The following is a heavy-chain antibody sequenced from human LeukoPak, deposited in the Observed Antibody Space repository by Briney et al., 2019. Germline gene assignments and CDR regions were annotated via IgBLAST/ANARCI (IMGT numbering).Heavy chain of an antibody. CDR2: TYYRSKWYN. D-gene: IGHD6-6*01. Sequence: SPTLSLTFASSGDSGSSNSAAWNWIRQPPSRGLEWLGSTYYRSKWYNDYAVSVKSRITINPDTSKNQFSLQLNSVTPEDTAVYYCARATYSSSRVDYWGRGTLVTVSS. CDR1: GDSGSSNSAA. V-gene: IGHV6-1*01. J-gene: IGHJ4*02. CDR3: ARATYSSSRVDY.